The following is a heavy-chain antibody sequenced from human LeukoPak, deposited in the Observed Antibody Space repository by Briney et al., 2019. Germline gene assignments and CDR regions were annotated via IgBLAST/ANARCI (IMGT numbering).Heavy chain of an antibody. CDR1: GGSISSYY. D-gene: IGHD5-18*01. V-gene: IGHV4-59*01. Sequence: SETLSLTCTVSGGSISSYYWSWIRQPPGKGLEWIGYIYYSGSTNYNPSLKSRVTISVDTSKNQFSLKLSSVTAADRAVYYCARDARGYSYGLDYWGQGTLVTVSS. CDR2: IYYSGST. CDR3: ARDARGYSYGLDY. J-gene: IGHJ4*02.